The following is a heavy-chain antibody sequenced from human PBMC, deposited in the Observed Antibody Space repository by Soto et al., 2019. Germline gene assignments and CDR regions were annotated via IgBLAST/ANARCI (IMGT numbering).Heavy chain of an antibody. V-gene: IGHV4-34*01. CDR2: INNGGSS. D-gene: IGHD3-10*01. J-gene: IGHJ2*01. Sequence: LSLTCAVYGGSFSCYYWSWIRQPPGKGLEWIGEINNGGSSNYNPSLKSRGSMSVGTSNNQFSLKLTSVTAADTAVYYCARGRGDGYNQNWYFDLWGRGTLVTVSS. CDR1: GGSFSCYY. CDR3: ARGRGDGYNQNWYFDL.